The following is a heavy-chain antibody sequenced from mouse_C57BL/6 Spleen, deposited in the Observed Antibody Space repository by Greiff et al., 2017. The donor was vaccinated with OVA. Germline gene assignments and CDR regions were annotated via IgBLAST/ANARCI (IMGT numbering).Heavy chain of an antibody. Sequence: EVQLVESEGGLVQPGSSMKLSCTASGFTFSDYYMAWVRQVPEKGLEWVAHINYDGSSTYYLDSLKSRFIISSDNAKNILYLQISSLKSEDTATYYCAREVDGEYDFDYWGQGTTLTVSS. CDR1: GFTFSDYY. V-gene: IGHV5-16*01. CDR3: AREVDGEYDFDY. D-gene: IGHD5-1*01. CDR2: INYDGSST. J-gene: IGHJ2*01.